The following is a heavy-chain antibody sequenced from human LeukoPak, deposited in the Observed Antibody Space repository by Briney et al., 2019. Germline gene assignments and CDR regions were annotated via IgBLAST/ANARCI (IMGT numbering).Heavy chain of an antibody. Sequence: GASVQVSCKASGYTFTGYYMHWVRPAPGQGLEWMGWINPNSGGTNYAQNFQGRVTMTRDTAISTAYMELSRLRSDDTAVYYCARDKGMATNSDYWGQGTLITVSS. J-gene: IGHJ4*02. CDR2: INPNSGGT. V-gene: IGHV1-2*02. CDR1: GYTFTGYY. D-gene: IGHD5-24*01. CDR3: ARDKGMATNSDY.